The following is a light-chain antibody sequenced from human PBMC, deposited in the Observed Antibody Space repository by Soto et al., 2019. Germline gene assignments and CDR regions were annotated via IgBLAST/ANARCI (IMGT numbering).Light chain of an antibody. CDR2: AAS. J-gene: IGKJ5*01. CDR1: QGIANY. Sequence: DIPLSQSPSFVSASVGDRVTISCRASQGIANYLAWYQQKPGKAPKLLIYAASTLQSGVPSRFSGSGSGTEFTLTISSLQPDDFATYYCQQYNSYSITFGQGTRLEIK. CDR3: QQYNSYSIT. V-gene: IGKV1-9*01.